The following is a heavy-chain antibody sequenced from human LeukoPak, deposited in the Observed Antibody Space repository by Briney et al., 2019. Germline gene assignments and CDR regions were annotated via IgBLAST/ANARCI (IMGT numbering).Heavy chain of an antibody. CDR2: ISGSGGSS. CDR3: AKGSRGSYYGSYYDY. V-gene: IGHV3-23*01. J-gene: IGHJ4*02. D-gene: IGHD1-26*01. CDR1: EFTFSSYA. Sequence: AGGSLRLSCAASEFTFSSYAMSWVRQALGKGLEWVSAISGSGGSSYYADSVKGRFTISRDNSKNTLYLQMNSLRADDTAVYYCAKGSRGSYYGSYYDYWGQGTLVAVSS.